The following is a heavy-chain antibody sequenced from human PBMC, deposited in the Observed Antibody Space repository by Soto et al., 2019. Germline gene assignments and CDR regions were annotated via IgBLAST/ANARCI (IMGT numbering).Heavy chain of an antibody. CDR3: ARDLKKSWRIGGFDP. V-gene: IGHV4-31*03. J-gene: IGHJ5*02. CDR1: GGSISSGGYY. Sequence: QVQLQESGLGLVKPSQTLSLTCTVSGGSISSGGYYWSWIRQHPGKGLEWIGYIYYSGSTYYNPSLKSRVTISVDTSKNQFSLKLSSVTAADTAVYYCARDLKKSWRIGGFDPWGQGTLVTVSS. D-gene: IGHD2-15*01. CDR2: IYYSGST.